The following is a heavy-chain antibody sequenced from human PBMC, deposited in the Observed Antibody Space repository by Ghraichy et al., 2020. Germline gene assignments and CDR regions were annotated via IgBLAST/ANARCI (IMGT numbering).Heavy chain of an antibody. CDR1: GGTFSTYG. V-gene: IGHV1-69*13. Sequence: SVKVSCKASGGTFSTYGISWVRQAPGQGLEWVGGIIPIFGPANYAETFQGRVTITADESTSTAYMELSSLRSEDTAVYFCAKTRGEMASSDSSYYFAYWGQGTLVTVSS. CDR2: IIPIFGPA. CDR3: AKTRGEMASSDSSYYFAY. J-gene: IGHJ4*02. D-gene: IGHD5-24*01.